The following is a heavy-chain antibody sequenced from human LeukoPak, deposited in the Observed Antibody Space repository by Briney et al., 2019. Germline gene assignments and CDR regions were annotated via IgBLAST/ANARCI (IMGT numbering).Heavy chain of an antibody. CDR2: IQEGGSDK. CDR1: GFTFNPFW. D-gene: IGHD3-10*01. Sequence: WGSLRLPCAASGFTFNPFWMSWVRQAAGKGLEWVANIQEGGSDKYYVDSVKGRFPISRDNARNSLYLQMNSLRAEDTAVYYCARHGAVSGGLTMVRGVTFDYWGQGTLVSVSS. CDR3: ARHGAVSGGLTMVRGVTFDY. J-gene: IGHJ4*02. V-gene: IGHV3-7*01.